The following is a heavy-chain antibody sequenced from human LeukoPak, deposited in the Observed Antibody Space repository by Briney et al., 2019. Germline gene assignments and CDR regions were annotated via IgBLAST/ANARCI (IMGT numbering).Heavy chain of an antibody. J-gene: IGHJ5*02. Sequence: GSLRLSCAASGFTFSSYWMHWVRQAPGKGLVWVSRINSDGFSMSYADSVKGRFTISRDNAKNTLYLQMTSLRAEDTAVYYCARSGYYFGFDPWGQGTLVTVSS. V-gene: IGHV3-74*01. CDR1: GFTFSSYW. CDR3: ARSGYYFGFDP. D-gene: IGHD3-22*01. CDR2: INSDGFSM.